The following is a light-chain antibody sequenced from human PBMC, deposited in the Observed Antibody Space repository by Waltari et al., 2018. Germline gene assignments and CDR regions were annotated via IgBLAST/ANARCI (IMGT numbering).Light chain of an antibody. CDR1: SSDAAADNP. Sequence: QSVLTQPPSSSGSPGPSTTLSCSRTSSDAAADNPPPWYQHHPAHAPKLTIFEVSARPSGISHRFSGSKSGNTASLTISGLQAEDEADYYCCSYAGGATVLFGGGTKLTVL. V-gene: IGLV2-23*02. J-gene: IGLJ3*02. CDR2: EVS. CDR3: CSYAGGATVL.